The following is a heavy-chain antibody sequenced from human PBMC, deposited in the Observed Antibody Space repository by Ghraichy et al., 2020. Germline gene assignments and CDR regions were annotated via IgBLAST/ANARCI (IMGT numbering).Heavy chain of an antibody. J-gene: IGHJ4*02. Sequence: GESLNISCAASGFTFSSYAMSWVRQAPGKGLEWVSAISGSGGSTYYADSVKGRFTISRDSSKNTLYLQMNSLRAEDTAVFYCAKDRGGYSYGLSDYWGQGTLVTVSS. D-gene: IGHD5-18*01. CDR2: ISGSGGST. CDR1: GFTFSSYA. V-gene: IGHV3-23*01. CDR3: AKDRGGYSYGLSDY.